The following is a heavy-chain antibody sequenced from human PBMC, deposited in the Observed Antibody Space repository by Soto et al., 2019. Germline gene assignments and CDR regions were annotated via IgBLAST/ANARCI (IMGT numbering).Heavy chain of an antibody. CDR1: GGSFSGYY. J-gene: IGHJ6*02. D-gene: IGHD3-10*01. Sequence: NPSETLSLTCAVYGGSFSGYYWSWIRQPPGKGLEWIGEINRSGSTNYNPSLKSRVTISVDTSKNQFSLKLSSVTAADTAVYYCARVHMVRGVIKAYYGMDVWGQGTTVTVSS. CDR3: ARVHMVRGVIKAYYGMDV. V-gene: IGHV4-34*01. CDR2: INRSGST.